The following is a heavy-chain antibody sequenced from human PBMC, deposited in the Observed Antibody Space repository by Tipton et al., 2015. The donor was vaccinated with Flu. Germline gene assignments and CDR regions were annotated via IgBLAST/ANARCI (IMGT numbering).Heavy chain of an antibody. CDR2: SSPGGSEK. V-gene: IGHV3-7*01. D-gene: IGHD2-2*01. Sequence: GSLRLSCAASGFTFSTSWMSWVRQAPGKGLEWVAHSSPGGSEKYYVDSVKGRFTISRDNAKNSLHLHMNSLRAEDTAVYYCARTRGGYCSSSSCYADYFDYWGQGTLVTVSS. CDR3: ARTRGGYCSSSSCYADYFDY. J-gene: IGHJ4*02. CDR1: GFTFSTSW.